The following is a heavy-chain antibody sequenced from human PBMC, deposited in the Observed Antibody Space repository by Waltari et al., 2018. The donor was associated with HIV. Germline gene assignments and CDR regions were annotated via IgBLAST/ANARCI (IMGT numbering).Heavy chain of an antibody. J-gene: IGHJ5*02. D-gene: IGHD2-15*01. CDR1: GDSVSSGSYF. CDR2: IDYTGRA. Sequence: QVQLQESGPGLVKPSETLSLTCSVSGDSVSSGSYFWRWMRQPPGKGLEWIGNIDYTGRANYHPSLKTRVTISVDTSKNHFSLKLTSVTAGDTAIYYCARMVASAGLRFDRWGQGSLVTVSS. CDR3: ARMVASAGLRFDR. V-gene: IGHV4-61*03.